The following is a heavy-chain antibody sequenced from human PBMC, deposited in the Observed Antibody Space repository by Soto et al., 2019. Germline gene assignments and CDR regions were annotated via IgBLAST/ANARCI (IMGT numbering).Heavy chain of an antibody. J-gene: IGHJ4*02. D-gene: IGHD6-6*01. CDR3: ARAVYSSSPFDY. CDR2: INPNSGGT. CDR1: GYTFTGYY. V-gene: IGHV1-2*02. Sequence: ASVKVSCKASGYTFTGYYMHWVRQAPGQGLEWMGWINPNSGGTNYAQKFQGRVTMTRDTSISTAYMELSRLRSDDTAVYYCARAVYSSSPFDYWGQGTLVTVSS.